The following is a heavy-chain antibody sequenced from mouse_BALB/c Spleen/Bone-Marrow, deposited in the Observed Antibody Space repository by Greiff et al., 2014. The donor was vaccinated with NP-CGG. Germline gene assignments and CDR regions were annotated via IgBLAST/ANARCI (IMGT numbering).Heavy chain of an antibody. CDR3: ARITTATGAMDY. Sequence: VQLVESGPGLVAPSQSLSITCTVSGFSLTNYGVHWVRQPPGKGLEWLGVIWADGSTNYNSALMSRLSISKDNSKSQVFFKMNSLQTVDTAMYYCARITTATGAMDYWGQGTSVTVSS. CDR2: IWADGST. V-gene: IGHV2-9*02. D-gene: IGHD1-2*01. CDR1: GFSLTNYG. J-gene: IGHJ4*01.